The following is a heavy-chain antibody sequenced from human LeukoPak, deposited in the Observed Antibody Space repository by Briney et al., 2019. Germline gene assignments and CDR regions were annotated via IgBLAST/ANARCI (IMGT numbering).Heavy chain of an antibody. Sequence: ASVKVSCKASGYTFTSYGITWVRQAPGQGLEWMGWISAYNGNTNYAQTLQGRVTMTTDTSTSTAYRELRSLRSDVTAVYYCARESRYYGSGSFDYWGQGTLVTVSS. CDR3: ARESRYYGSGSFDY. CDR2: ISAYNGNT. CDR1: GYTFTSYG. J-gene: IGHJ4*02. V-gene: IGHV1-18*04. D-gene: IGHD3-10*01.